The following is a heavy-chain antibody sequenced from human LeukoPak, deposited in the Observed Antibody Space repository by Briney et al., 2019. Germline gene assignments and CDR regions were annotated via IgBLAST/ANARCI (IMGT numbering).Heavy chain of an antibody. CDR3: ARGHGGVTSC. D-gene: IGHD3-16*01. Sequence: GGSLKLSCVDSGFTLSSYSMNWGRQAPGEGQERVSYISSLSGTIYYADSVKGRFTISRDKAKNSLYLQMASLRAEDTGVYYCARGHGGVTSCWGEGLLVAFSS. J-gene: IGHJ4*01. V-gene: IGHV3-48*01. CDR2: ISSLSGTI. CDR1: GFTLSSYS.